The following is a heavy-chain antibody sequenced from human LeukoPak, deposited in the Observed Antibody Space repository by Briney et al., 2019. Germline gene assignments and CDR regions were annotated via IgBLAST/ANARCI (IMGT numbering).Heavy chain of an antibody. Sequence: PGGSLRLSCAASGFTFSSYGMHWVRQAPGKGLEWVAFIRYDGSNKYYADSVKGRFTISRDNSKNTLYLQMNSLRAEDTAVYYCARTSSIGYCSGGSCYLDYAFDIWGQGTMVTVSS. CDR2: IRYDGSNK. CDR3: ARTSSIGYCSGGSCYLDYAFDI. V-gene: IGHV3-30*02. J-gene: IGHJ3*02. CDR1: GFTFSSYG. D-gene: IGHD2-15*01.